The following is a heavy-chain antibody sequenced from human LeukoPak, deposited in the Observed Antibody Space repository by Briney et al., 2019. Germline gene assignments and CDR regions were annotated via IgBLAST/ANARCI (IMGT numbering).Heavy chain of an antibody. CDR1: GFIVSSYY. J-gene: IGHJ4*02. Sequence: GGSLRLSCAASGFIVSSYYMSWVRQAPVKGLEWVSVIHSGGDTYYADSVKGRFTISRDNSKNTVYLRMNSLRAEDTAIYYCAKTLSSSSGDWGQGTRVTVSS. CDR2: IHSGGDT. V-gene: IGHV3-66*01. CDR3: AKTLSSSSGD. D-gene: IGHD2-2*01.